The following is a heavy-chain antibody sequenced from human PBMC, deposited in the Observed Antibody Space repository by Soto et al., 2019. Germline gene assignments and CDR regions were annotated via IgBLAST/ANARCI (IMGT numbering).Heavy chain of an antibody. V-gene: IGHV5-51*01. Sequence: PGESLKISCKGSGYSFTSHWIGWVRQMPGKGLEWMGIIYPGDSDTRYSPSSQGQVTISADKSISTAYLQWSSLKASDTAMYYCTRLNYYDSSGYPAYDAFDIWGQGTMVTVSS. J-gene: IGHJ3*02. D-gene: IGHD3-22*01. CDR3: TRLNYYDSSGYPAYDAFDI. CDR2: IYPGDSDT. CDR1: GYSFTSHW.